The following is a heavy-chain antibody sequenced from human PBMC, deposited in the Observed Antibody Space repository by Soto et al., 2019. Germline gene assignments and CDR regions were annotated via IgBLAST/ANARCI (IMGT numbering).Heavy chain of an antibody. CDR1: GDSVSSNSAA. V-gene: IGHV6-1*01. CDR3: ARGPTALDP. J-gene: IGHJ5*02. Sequence: KPSETLSLTCAISGDSVSSNSAAWNWIRQSPSRGLEWLGRTYCRSKWYSVYAVSVKGRITIKPDTSKNQFSLQLNSVTPEDTAVYYCARGPTALDPWGQGTLVTVSS. CDR2: TYCRSKWYS.